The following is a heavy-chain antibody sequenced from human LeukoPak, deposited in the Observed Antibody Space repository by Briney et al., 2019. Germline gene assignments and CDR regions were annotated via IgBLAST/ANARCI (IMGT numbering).Heavy chain of an antibody. CDR1: GYSFTGYY. CDR3: ARDYDTIFGVILPFDY. J-gene: IGHJ4*02. Sequence: ASVKVSCKASGYSFTGYYLHWVRQAPGQGLDWMGWINPNSGGTKYAQKFQGRVSMTRDTSINTAYVELNRLRPDDTAVYFCARDYDTIFGVILPFDYWGQGTLVTVSS. D-gene: IGHD3-3*01. V-gene: IGHV1-2*02. CDR2: INPNSGGT.